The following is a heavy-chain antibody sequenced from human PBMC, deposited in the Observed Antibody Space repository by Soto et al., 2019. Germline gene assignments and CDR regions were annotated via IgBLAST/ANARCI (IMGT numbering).Heavy chain of an antibody. D-gene: IGHD2-21*01. CDR2: TSIGGNT. Sequence: GVSLRLSCEASGFPFNTYAMAWFRQVPGMGLEWVSTTSIGGNTDLAESVRGRFTVSRDNSKNTLYLQMTNLRVEDAAIYFCARDLRPVLIVPTKSGSDPLPQGTRITV. CDR1: GFPFNTYA. J-gene: IGHJ5*02. CDR3: ARDLRPVLIVPTKSGSDP. V-gene: IGHV3-23*01.